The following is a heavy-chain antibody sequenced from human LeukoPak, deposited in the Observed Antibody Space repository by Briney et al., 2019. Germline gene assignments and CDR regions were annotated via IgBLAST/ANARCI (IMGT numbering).Heavy chain of an antibody. CDR2: IYTSGST. V-gene: IGHV4-4*07. J-gene: IGHJ4*02. Sequence: SEALSLTCTVSGGSISSYYWSWIRQPAGKGLEWIGRIYTSGSTNYNPSLKSRVTMSVDTSKNQFSLKLSSVTAADTAVYYCASLENYYGSGSYPTSFDYWGQGTLVTVSS. CDR1: GGSISSYY. CDR3: ASLENYYGSGSYPTSFDY. D-gene: IGHD3-10*01.